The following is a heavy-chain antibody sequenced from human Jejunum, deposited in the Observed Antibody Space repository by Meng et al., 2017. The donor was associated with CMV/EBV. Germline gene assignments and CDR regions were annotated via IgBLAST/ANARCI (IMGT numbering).Heavy chain of an antibody. J-gene: IGHJ4*02. D-gene: IGHD2/OR15-2a*01. CDR3: ARESMSRNYFDY. V-gene: IGHV3-21*01. Sequence: SGFPFSTYTMNWVRQAPGKGLEWVSSISPRGNFMYYSDSVKGRFTISRDNAKNSLYLQMHSLRGDDTAVYYCARESMSRNYFDYWGQGMPVTVSS. CDR2: ISPRGNFM. CDR1: GFPFSTYT.